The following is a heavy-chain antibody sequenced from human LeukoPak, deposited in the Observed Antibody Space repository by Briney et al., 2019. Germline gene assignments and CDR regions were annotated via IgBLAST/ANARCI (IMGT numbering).Heavy chain of an antibody. V-gene: IGHV4-34*01. CDR1: GESFTGYY. J-gene: IGHJ5*02. CDR3: AREADRWFDP. Sequence: SETLSLTCSVSGESFTGYYWSWIRQPPGKGLEWIGTMYNSGSTDYNPSLESRVTTSVDTSKNQFSLKLSSVTAADTAVYYCAREADRWFDPWGQGTLVTVSS. CDR2: MYNSGST.